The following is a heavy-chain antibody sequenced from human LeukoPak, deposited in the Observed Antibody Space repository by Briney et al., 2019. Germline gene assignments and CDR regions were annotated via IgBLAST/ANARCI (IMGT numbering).Heavy chain of an antibody. CDR2: LSHSGSS. Sequence: ASETLSLTCTVSGGSVSSYYWSWIRRPPGRGLEWIAYLSHSGSSDSNPSLTSRVTTLVDTSKNQFSLKLTSVTAADTAAYYCARARYANAWYAFDIWGQGTMVTASS. D-gene: IGHD2-2*01. J-gene: IGHJ3*02. V-gene: IGHV4-59*02. CDR3: ARARYANAWYAFDI. CDR1: GGSVSSYY.